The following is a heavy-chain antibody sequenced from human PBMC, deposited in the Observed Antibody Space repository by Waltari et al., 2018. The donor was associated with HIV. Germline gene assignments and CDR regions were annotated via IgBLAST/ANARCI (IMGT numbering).Heavy chain of an antibody. CDR2: ITDTGRTV. V-gene: IGHV3-48*03. D-gene: IGHD4-17*01. CDR3: VRDRRTQQDYGDYMKYSYYGLDV. J-gene: IGHJ6*02. CDR1: GFTFSEYE. Sequence: EVRLIESGGGSVEPGRSLRLSCVASGFTFSEYEMNWVRQTPGKGLEWIAYITDTGRTVSYAYVIKGRYNISRDNAKNSLFLQMNNLRSEDTAIYYCVRDRRTQQDYGDYMKYSYYGLDVWGQGAAVTVS.